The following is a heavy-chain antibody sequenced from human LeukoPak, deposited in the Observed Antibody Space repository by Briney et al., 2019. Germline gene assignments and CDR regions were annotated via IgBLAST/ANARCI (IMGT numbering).Heavy chain of an antibody. V-gene: IGHV4-4*02. D-gene: IGHD5-18*01. CDR1: GFTFSSYW. J-gene: IGHJ4*02. CDR2: IYYSGIT. CDR3: AAGKREYSYGYWNY. Sequence: GSLRLSCAASGFTFSSYWMSWVRQAPGKGLEWVGTIYYSGITDYNPSLKSRVTISVDTSKNHFSLKVTSVTAADTAVYYCAAGKREYSYGYWNYWGQGTLVTVSS.